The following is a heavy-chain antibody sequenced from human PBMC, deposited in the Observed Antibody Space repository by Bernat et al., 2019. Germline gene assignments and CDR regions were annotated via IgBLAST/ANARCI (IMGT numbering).Heavy chain of an antibody. D-gene: IGHD6-6*01. V-gene: IGHV3-11*06. CDR2: ISSSSSYT. J-gene: IGHJ3*02. CDR1: GFTFSHYY. Sequence: QVQLVESGGGLVKPGGSLRLSCAASGFTFSHYYMSWIRQAPGKGLEWVSYISSSSSYTNYADSVKGRFTISRDNAKNSLYLQMNSLRAEDTAVYYCARDFVGYSTSGGAFDIWGQGTMVTVSS. CDR3: ARDFVGYSTSGGAFDI.